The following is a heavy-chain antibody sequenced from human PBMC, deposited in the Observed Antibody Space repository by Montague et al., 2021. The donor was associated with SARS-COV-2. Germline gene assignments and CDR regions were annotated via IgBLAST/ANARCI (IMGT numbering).Heavy chain of an antibody. Sequence: SETLSLTCAVSGDSISSSHWRTWVRQSPGKGLEWIGEIFHSENTNYNPSLKSRVIISLDMSKNQFSLTLNSVTAADTAVYYCSSDRGAKSYDLWTGYYINYYYEVDYWGPGTPVTVSS. D-gene: IGHD3-3*01. CDR3: SSDRGAKSYDLWTGYYINYYYEVDY. CDR2: IFHSENT. J-gene: IGHJ6*02. V-gene: IGHV4-4*02. CDR1: GDSISSSHW.